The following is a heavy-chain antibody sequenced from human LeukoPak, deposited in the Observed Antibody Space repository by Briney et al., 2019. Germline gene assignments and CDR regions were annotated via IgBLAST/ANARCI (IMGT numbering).Heavy chain of an antibody. Sequence: SETLSLTCAVYGGSFSGYYWSWIRQPPGKGLEWIGEINHSGSTNYNPSLTSRVTISVDTSKNQFSLKLSSVTAADTAVYYCARAARRGYSYGYFGYWGQGTLVTVSS. J-gene: IGHJ4*02. CDR2: INHSGST. V-gene: IGHV4-34*01. CDR3: ARAARRGYSYGYFGY. CDR1: GGSFSGYY. D-gene: IGHD5-18*01.